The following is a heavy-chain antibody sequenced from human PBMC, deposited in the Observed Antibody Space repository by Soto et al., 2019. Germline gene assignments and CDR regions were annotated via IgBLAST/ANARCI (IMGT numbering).Heavy chain of an antibody. D-gene: IGHD6-19*01. Sequence: QVQLQESGPGLVKPWETLSLTCSVSGGSIRGSYCSWIRQPPEKGLEWIASISYTGSATHNPSLKRRVSVSVDTTENQCSLKRTSVTAADTATYYCATGGGWLQNSNLRGLYFDYWGQGALVTVSS. CDR1: GGSIRGSY. V-gene: IGHV4-59*01. J-gene: IGHJ4*02. CDR3: ATGGGWLQNSNLRGLYFDY. CDR2: ISYTGSA.